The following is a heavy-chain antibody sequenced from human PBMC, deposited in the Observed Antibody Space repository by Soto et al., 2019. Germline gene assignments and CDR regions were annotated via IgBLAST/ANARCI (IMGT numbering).Heavy chain of an antibody. CDR3: ARQGYSYGYGYCTNGVCSQPHFDY. CDR1: GYSFTSYW. Sequence: GESLKISCKGSGYSFTSYWIGWVRQMPGKGLEWMGIIYPGDSDTRYSPSFQGQVTISADKSISTAYLQWSSLKASDTAMYYCARQGYSYGYGYCTNGVCSQPHFDYWGQGTLVTVSS. D-gene: IGHD2-8*01. CDR2: IYPGDSDT. V-gene: IGHV5-51*01. J-gene: IGHJ4*02.